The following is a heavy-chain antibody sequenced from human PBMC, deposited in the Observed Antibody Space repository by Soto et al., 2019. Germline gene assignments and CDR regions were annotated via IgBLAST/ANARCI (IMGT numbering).Heavy chain of an antibody. CDR2: ISGSGGST. CDR3: AKDHRRYSSGWYPISTLGSNWFDP. V-gene: IGHV3-23*01. CDR1: GFTFSSYA. Sequence: EVQLLESGGGLVQPGGSLRLSCAASGFTFSSYAMSWVRQAPGKGLEWVSAISGSGGSTYYADSVKGRFTISRDNSKNTLYLQMNSLRAEDTAVYYCAKDHRRYSSGWYPISTLGSNWFDPWGQGTLVTVSS. D-gene: IGHD6-19*01. J-gene: IGHJ5*02.